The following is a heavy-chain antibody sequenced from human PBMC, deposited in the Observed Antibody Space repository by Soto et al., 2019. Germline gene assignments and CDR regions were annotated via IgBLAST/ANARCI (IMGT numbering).Heavy chain of an antibody. CDR3: ARDRFTMVRGVIRKWWSDP. V-gene: IGHV4-4*02. Sequence: SETLSLTCTVYGDSITNNHWWRWVCQTPGQGPELIGEIYHTGISNYNPSLESRVAISADPSKKQFSLKLTSVTAADTAVYYCARDRFTMVRGVIRKWWSDPWGQGILVTVSS. J-gene: IGHJ5*02. CDR1: GDSITNNHW. CDR2: IYHTGIS. D-gene: IGHD3-10*01.